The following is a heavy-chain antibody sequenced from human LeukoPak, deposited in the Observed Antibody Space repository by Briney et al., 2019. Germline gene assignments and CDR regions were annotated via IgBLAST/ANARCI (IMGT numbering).Heavy chain of an antibody. V-gene: IGHV3-7*01. CDR3: ARVRTTGSYYGMDV. Sequence: GGSLRLSCAASGFTFTDYWMSWVRQAPGKGLEWVANIKQDESEKYYVDSVKGRFTISRDNAKNSLYLQMNSLRAEDTAIYYCARVRTTGSYYGMDVWGQGTTVTVSS. D-gene: IGHD4-17*01. CDR1: GFTFTDYW. J-gene: IGHJ6*02. CDR2: IKQDESEK.